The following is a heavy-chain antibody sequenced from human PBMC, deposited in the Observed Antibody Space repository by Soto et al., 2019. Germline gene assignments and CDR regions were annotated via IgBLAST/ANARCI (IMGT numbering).Heavy chain of an antibody. CDR1: GYIFNDYY. CDR3: RRGEDRGEHLAN. J-gene: IGHJ4*02. Sequence: QVQLVQSGAEVKKPGASVKVSCKASGYIFNDYYMHWVRQAPGQGLEWMRWIKPNSGDTKYAQKFQDRDTMTRDTYISTAYMELSKLRSDDTAVYYCRRGEDRGEHLANWGQGTLVIVSS. CDR2: IKPNSGDT. D-gene: IGHD2-15*01. V-gene: IGHV1-2*02.